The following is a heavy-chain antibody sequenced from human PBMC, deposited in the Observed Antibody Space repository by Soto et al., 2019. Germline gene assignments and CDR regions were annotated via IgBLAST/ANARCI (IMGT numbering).Heavy chain of an antibody. CDR1: GGTFSSYT. CDR3: ARSTYCSGGSCYSEPYYYYYMDV. Sequence: QVQLVQSGAEVKKPGSSVKVSCKASGGTFSSYTISWVRQAPGQGLEWMGRIIPILGIANYAQKFQGRVTITADKSTSTADMELSSLRSEDTAVYYCARSTYCSGGSCYSEPYYYYYMDVWGKGTTVTVSS. J-gene: IGHJ6*03. D-gene: IGHD2-15*01. CDR2: IIPILGIA. V-gene: IGHV1-69*02.